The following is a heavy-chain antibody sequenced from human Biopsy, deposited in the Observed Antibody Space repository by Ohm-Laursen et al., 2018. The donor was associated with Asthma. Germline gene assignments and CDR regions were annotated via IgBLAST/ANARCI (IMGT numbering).Heavy chain of an antibody. CDR3: TRHNDY. V-gene: IGHV2-70*04. CDR2: IDWEEDK. D-gene: IGHD1-14*01. J-gene: IGHJ4*02. Sequence: TQTLTLTCFFSGFSLSSSGANVNWIRQPPGKALEWLARIDWEEDKLYSTSLRTRLTISKGSSEDQVVLTMTNMGPVDTATYYCTRHNDYWGPGILVTVSS. CDR1: GFSLSSSGAN.